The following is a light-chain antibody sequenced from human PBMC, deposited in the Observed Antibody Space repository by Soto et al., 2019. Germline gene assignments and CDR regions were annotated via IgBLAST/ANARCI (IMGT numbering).Light chain of an antibody. CDR2: GTS. Sequence: QSVLTQPPSASRTPGQRVTIPCSGSSSDIGSNSVNWYQQLPGAAPRLLIYGTSNRPSGVPDRFSGSKSGTSASLAINGLRAEDEAHYYCQSYDNSLSGSWVFGGGTKLTVL. J-gene: IGLJ3*02. V-gene: IGLV1-44*01. CDR1: SSDIGSNS. CDR3: QSYDNSLSGSWV.